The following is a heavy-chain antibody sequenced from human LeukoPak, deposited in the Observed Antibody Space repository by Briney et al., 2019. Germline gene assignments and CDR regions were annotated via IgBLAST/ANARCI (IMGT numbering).Heavy chain of an antibody. J-gene: IGHJ4*02. D-gene: IGHD4-11*01. CDR2: IIPIFGTA. V-gene: IGHV1-69*13. CDR3: ARGYSNFAPYFDY. Sequence: SVKVSCKASGGTFSSYAISWVRQAPGQGLEWMGGIIPIFGTANYAQKFQGRVTITADESTSTAYMELSSLRSEDTAMYYCARGYSNFAPYFDYWGQGTLVTVSS. CDR1: GGTFSSYA.